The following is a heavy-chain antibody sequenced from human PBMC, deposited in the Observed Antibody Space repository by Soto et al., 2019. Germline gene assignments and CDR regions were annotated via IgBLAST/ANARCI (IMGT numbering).Heavy chain of an antibody. D-gene: IGHD3-10*02. Sequence: EVQLVESGGGLVKPGGSLRLSCAASGFTFSSYSMTWVRQAPGKGLEWVSSISSGSIYIYDADSVKGRFTISRDNAKNSLYLQINSLRAEDTAVYYCARGRACSGSFGPNSYYNPMDVWGQGTTVTVSS. CDR1: GFTFSSYS. CDR2: ISSGSIYI. CDR3: ARGRACSGSFGPNSYYNPMDV. V-gene: IGHV3-21*01. J-gene: IGHJ6*02.